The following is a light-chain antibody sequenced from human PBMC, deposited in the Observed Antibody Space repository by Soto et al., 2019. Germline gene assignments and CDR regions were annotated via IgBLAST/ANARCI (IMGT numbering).Light chain of an antibody. CDR1: QNVNNN. CDR2: GAS. J-gene: IGKJ4*01. Sequence: VVVTQSPATLSVSPGEGATLSCRASQNVNNNLAWYQQKPGQAPRLVIYGASTRATGIPDRFSGSGSGTEFTLTISSLHSEDLAVYYCQHYNNWLTFGGGTKVEIK. CDR3: QHYNNWLT. V-gene: IGKV3-15*01.